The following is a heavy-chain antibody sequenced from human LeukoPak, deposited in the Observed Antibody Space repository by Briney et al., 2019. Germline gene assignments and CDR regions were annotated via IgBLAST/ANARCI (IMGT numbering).Heavy chain of an antibody. D-gene: IGHD6-19*01. CDR1: GYTFTSYG. V-gene: IGHV1-18*01. J-gene: IGHJ6*03. CDR3: AREKHPGWYYYYMDV. CDR2: ISAYNGNT. Sequence: ASVKVSCKASGYTFTSYGISWVRQAPGQGLEWMGWISAYNGNTNYAQKLQGRVTMTTDTSTSTAYMELRSLRSDDTAVYYCAREKHPGWYYYYMDVWGKGTTVTVSS.